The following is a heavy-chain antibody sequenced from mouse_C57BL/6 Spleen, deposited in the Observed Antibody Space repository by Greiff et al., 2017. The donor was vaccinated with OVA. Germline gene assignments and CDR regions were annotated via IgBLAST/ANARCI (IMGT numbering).Heavy chain of an antibody. Sequence: EVKLMESGGGLVKPGGSLKLSCAASGFTFSDYGMHWVRQAPEKGLEWVAYISSGSSTIYYAATVQGRFTISSDNAKNTLFLQMTSLRSEDTAMYYCARGSRFAGWGKATLVTVAA. V-gene: IGHV5-17*01. CDR1: GFTFSDYG. J-gene: IGHJ3*01. CDR3: ARGSRFAG. CDR2: ISSGSSTI.